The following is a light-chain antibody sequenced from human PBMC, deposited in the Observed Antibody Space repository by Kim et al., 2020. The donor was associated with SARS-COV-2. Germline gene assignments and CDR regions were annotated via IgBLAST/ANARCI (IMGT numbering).Light chain of an antibody. V-gene: IGLV6-57*01. CDR3: QSYDSSKPLV. CDR2: EDN. CDR1: SGSIASNY. Sequence: TVTITCTRSSGSIASNYVQWYQQRPGSSPTTVIYEDNQRPSGVPDRFSGSSDSSSNSASLTISGLKTEDEADYYCQSYDSSKPLVFGGGTQLTVL. J-gene: IGLJ3*02.